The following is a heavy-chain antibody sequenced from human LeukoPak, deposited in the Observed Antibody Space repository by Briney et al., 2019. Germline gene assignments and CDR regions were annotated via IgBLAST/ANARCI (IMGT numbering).Heavy chain of an antibody. V-gene: IGHV1-2*02. D-gene: IGHD3-3*02. CDR2: ITPKSGDT. CDR1: GYTFSDFY. Sequence: ASVKVSCKASGYTFSDFYIHWVRQAPGQGREYVGWITPKSGDTYSPQRFQGRVTMTRDASISTAYMELSSLRSDDTAVYFCARVRLADERAWAYWGQGTLVTVPS. J-gene: IGHJ4*02. CDR3: ARVRLADERAWAY.